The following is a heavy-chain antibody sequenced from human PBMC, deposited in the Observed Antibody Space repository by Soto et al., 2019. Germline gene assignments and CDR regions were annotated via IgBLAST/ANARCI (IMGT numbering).Heavy chain of an antibody. V-gene: IGHV1-69*01. CDR3: ARLITMVRGVINNWFDP. Sequence: QVQLVQSGAEVKKPGSSVKVSCKASGGTFSSYAISWVRQAPGQGLEWMGGIIPIFGTANYAQKFQGRVTITADESTSTAYMELSSLRSEDTAVCYCARLITMVRGVINNWFDPWGQGTLVTVSS. D-gene: IGHD3-10*01. J-gene: IGHJ5*02. CDR1: GGTFSSYA. CDR2: IIPIFGTA.